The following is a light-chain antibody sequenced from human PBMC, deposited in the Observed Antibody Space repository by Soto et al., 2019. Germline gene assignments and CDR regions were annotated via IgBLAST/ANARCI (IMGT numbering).Light chain of an antibody. V-gene: IGKV3-20*01. Sequence: EIVLTQSPGTLSLSPGERAALSCRASQNVGGAYLAWYQQKSGQAPRLLIYGTTGRATGIPDWFSGSGSGTDFTLTSNILEPEYFAVYYCQHYGTSPWTFGQGTKVEIK. CDR1: QNVGGAY. J-gene: IGKJ1*01. CDR2: GTT. CDR3: QHYGTSPWT.